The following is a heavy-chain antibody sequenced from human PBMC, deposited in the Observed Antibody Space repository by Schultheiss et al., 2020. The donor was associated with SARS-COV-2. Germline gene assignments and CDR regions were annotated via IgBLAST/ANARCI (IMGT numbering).Heavy chain of an antibody. CDR1: GFTFSSYG. Sequence: GGSLRLSCAASGFTFSSYGMHWVRQAPGKGLEWVAVISYDGSNKYYADSVKGRFTISRDNSKNTLYLQMNSLRAEDTAVYYCTSWTYYYDSSGYSDPFDYWGQGTLVTVSS. J-gene: IGHJ4*02. CDR2: ISYDGSNK. CDR3: TSWTYYYDSSGYSDPFDY. V-gene: IGHV3-30*03. D-gene: IGHD3-22*01.